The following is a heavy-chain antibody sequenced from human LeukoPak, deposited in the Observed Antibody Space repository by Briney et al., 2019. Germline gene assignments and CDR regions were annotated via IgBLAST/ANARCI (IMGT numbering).Heavy chain of an antibody. CDR1: GYIFTDYY. V-gene: IGHV1-69*05. CDR3: ARGTMDLGYYFDY. J-gene: IGHJ4*02. D-gene: IGHD3-10*01. Sequence: ASVKVSCKASGYIFTDYYMHWVRQAPGQGLEWMGRIIPIFGTANYAQKFQGRVTITTDESTSTAYMELSSLRSEDTAVYYCARGTMDLGYYFDYWGQGTLVTVSS. CDR2: IIPIFGTA.